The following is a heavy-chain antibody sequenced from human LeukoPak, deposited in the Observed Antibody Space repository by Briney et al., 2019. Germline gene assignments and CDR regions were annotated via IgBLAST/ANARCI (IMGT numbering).Heavy chain of an antibody. J-gene: IGHJ4*02. CDR3: ARVGGSNYAGNY. CDR2: INPNSGGT. V-gene: IGHV1-2*02. D-gene: IGHD4-11*01. CDR1: GYTFTGYY. Sequence: ASVKVSCKASGYTFTGYYMHRVRQAPGQGLEWMGWINPNSGGTNYAQKFQGRVTMTRDTSISTAYMELSRLRSDDTAVYYCARVGGSNYAGNYWGQGTLVTVSS.